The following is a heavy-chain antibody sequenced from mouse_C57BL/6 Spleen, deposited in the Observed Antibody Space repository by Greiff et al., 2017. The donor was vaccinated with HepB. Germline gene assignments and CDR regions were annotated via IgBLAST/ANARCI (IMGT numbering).Heavy chain of an antibody. CDR3: ARGADDDGSSHYVDY. CDR2: IYWDDDK. CDR1: GFSLSTSGMG. J-gene: IGHJ2*01. V-gene: IGHV8-12*01. Sequence: QVQLKESGPGILQSSQTLSLTCSFSGFSLSTSGMGVSWIRQPSGKGLEWLAHIYWDDDKRYNPSLKSRLTISKDTSRNQVFLKITSVDTADTATYYCARGADDDGSSHYVDYRGQGTTLTVSS. D-gene: IGHD1-1*01.